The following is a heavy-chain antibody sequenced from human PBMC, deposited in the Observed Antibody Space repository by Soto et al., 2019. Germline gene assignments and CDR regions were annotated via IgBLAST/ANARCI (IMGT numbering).Heavy chain of an antibody. J-gene: IGHJ5*02. CDR3: ARAAGYSSCCYYRANWFYT. Sequence: SETLSLTCTVSGGSLSSYYWSWIRQPPGKGLEWIGYIYYSGSTNYNPSLKSRVTISVDTSKNQFSLKLSSVTAADTAVYYCARAAGYSSCCYYRANWFYTWGQRTVVTISS. V-gene: IGHV4-59*01. D-gene: IGHD6-13*01. CDR1: GGSLSSYY. CDR2: IYYSGST.